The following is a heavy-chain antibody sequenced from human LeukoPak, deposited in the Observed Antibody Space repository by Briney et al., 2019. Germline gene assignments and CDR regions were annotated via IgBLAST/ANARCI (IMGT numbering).Heavy chain of an antibody. Sequence: GASVKVSCKASGYTFTGYYMHWVRQAPGQGLEWMGWINPNSGGTNYAQKFQGWVTMTRDTSISTAYMELSRLRSDDTAVYYCARAHGWQQLASWFDPWGQGTLVTVSS. V-gene: IGHV1-2*04. CDR2: INPNSGGT. D-gene: IGHD6-13*01. J-gene: IGHJ5*02. CDR3: ARAHGWQQLASWFDP. CDR1: GYTFTGYY.